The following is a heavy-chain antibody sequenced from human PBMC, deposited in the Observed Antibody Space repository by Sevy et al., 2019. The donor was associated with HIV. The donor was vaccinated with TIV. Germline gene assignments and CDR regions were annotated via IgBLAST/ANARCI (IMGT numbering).Heavy chain of an antibody. J-gene: IGHJ4*02. CDR2: INPNNGDT. D-gene: IGHD2-15*01. CDR1: GHTFNAYY. CDR3: ATPGPPCSGGTCYDFDY. V-gene: IGHV1-2*02. Sequence: ASVKVSCKTSGHTFNAYYTHWVRQAPGQGLEWMAWINPNNGDTNYAQKFQGRVTITSDTSISTTYMELSRLTSDDTGIYYCATPGPPCSGGTCYDFDYWGQGPLVTVSS.